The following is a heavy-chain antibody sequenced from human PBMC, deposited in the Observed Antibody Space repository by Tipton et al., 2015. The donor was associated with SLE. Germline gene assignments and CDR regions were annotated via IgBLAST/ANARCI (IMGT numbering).Heavy chain of an antibody. CDR2: MYYSGST. Sequence: TLSLTCTVSGGSISSYYWSWIRQPPGKGLEWIGYMYYSGSTDYNPSLKSRVTISADTSKNQFSLKLSSVTAADTAVYYCARQDSGSYFAFDIWGQGTMVTVSS. CDR3: ARQDSGSYFAFDI. CDR1: GGSISSYY. V-gene: IGHV4-59*08. J-gene: IGHJ3*02. D-gene: IGHD1-26*01.